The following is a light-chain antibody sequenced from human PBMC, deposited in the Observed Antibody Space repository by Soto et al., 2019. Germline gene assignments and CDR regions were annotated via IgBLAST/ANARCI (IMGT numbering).Light chain of an antibody. V-gene: IGKV3-11*01. Sequence: IVLTQSPATLSFSPGKRASLSCRVSQNISHYLSWYRQEPGQVPRLLIYDVSNRATGIPARFSGSGSGTEFTLTISSLQSEDFAVYYCQQYNNLPPITFGQGTRLEIK. J-gene: IGKJ5*01. CDR2: DVS. CDR1: QNISHY. CDR3: QQYNNLPPIT.